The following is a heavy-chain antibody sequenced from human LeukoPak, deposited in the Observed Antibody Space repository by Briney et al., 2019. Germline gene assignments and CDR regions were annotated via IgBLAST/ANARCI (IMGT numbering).Heavy chain of an antibody. CDR2: ISFDGKIS. D-gene: IGHD3-22*01. Sequence: HSGGSLRLSCAASGFIFNRYGMHWVRQAPGKGLEWVAVISFDGKISYYADSVKGRFTISRDNSKNTLYLQMNRLRAEDTAVYYCAKLTMIVVVITLGYFQHWGQGTLVTVSS. V-gene: IGHV3-30*18. J-gene: IGHJ1*01. CDR3: AKLTMIVVVITLGYFQH. CDR1: GFIFNRYG.